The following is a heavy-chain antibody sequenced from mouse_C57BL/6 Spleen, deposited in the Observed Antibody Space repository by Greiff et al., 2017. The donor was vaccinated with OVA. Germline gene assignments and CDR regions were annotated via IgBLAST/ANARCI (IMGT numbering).Heavy chain of an antibody. D-gene: IGHD1-2*01. Sequence: DVKLVESGGDLVTPGGSLKLSCAASGFTFSSYGMSWVRQTPDKRLEWVATISSGGSYTYYPDSVKGRFTISRDNAKNTLYLQMRSLKSEDTAMDYCARQPCTTASPSGFAYWGQGTLVTVSA. CDR2: ISSGGSYT. CDR3: ARQPCTTASPSGFAY. CDR1: GFTFSSYG. V-gene: IGHV5-6*02. J-gene: IGHJ3*01.